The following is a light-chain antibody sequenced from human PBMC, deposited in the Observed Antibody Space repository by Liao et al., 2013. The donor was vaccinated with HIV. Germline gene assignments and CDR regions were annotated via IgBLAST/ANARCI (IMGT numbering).Light chain of an antibody. CDR3: QVWDTRIDHPV. J-gene: IGLJ3*02. CDR2: YDS. CDR1: NIGSKT. Sequence: SYELTQPPSVSVAPGKTARITCGGGNIGSKTVHWYQQKPGQAPVLVIYYDSDRPSVIPERFSGSNSGNTATLIISRVEVGDEADYHCQVWDTRIDHPVFGGGTKLTVL. V-gene: IGLV3-21*04.